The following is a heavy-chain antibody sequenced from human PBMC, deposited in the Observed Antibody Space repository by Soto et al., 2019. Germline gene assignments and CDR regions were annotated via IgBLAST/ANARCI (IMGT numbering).Heavy chain of an antibody. CDR2: ISGSTGTT. CDR3: AKVIVLGASTLEY. D-gene: IGHD6-6*01. CDR1: GFTFSSYW. V-gene: IGHV3-23*01. J-gene: IGHJ4*02. Sequence: GGSLRLSCAASGFTFSSYWMSWVRQAPGKGLEWVSVISGSTGTTYYADSVKGRFTISRDNSKNTVYLQMNSLRVEDSALYSCAKVIVLGASTLEYWGPGTRVTVSS.